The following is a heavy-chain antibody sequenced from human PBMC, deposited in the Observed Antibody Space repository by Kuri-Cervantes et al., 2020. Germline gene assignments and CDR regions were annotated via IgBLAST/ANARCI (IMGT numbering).Heavy chain of an antibody. CDR1: GFTFSSFG. CDR3: ARDLGRGYGMDV. D-gene: IGHD3-10*01. J-gene: IGHJ6*02. Sequence: GGSLRLSCAASGFTFSSFGMHWVRQAPGKGLEWVAVISYDGSNKYYADSVKGRFTISRDNAKNSLYLQMNGLRDEDTAVYYCARDLGRGYGMDVWGQGTTVTVSS. V-gene: IGHV3-30*03. CDR2: ISYDGSNK.